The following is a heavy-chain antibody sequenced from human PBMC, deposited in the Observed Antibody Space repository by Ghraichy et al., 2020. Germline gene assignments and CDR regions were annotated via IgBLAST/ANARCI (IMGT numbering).Heavy chain of an antibody. J-gene: IGHJ4*02. D-gene: IGHD1/OR15-1a*01. CDR3: AHRRRGNNPSYYFDS. CDR1: GFSLTTTGVG. CDR2: IFWNDDK. Sequence: SGPTLVKPTQTLTLTCAFSGFSLTTTGVGVGWVRRPPGKALEWLALIFWNDDKRYSPSLKTRLTITKDTSKNQVVLTMTDMDPVDTATYYCAHRRRGNNPSYYFDSWGQGTLVTVSS. V-gene: IGHV2-5*01.